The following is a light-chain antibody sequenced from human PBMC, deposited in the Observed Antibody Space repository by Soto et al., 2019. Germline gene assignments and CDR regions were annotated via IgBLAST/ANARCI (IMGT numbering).Light chain of an antibody. CDR2: GAS. V-gene: IGKV3-20*01. J-gene: IGKJ3*01. CDR1: QSVSSIY. CDR3: QQYGNSPFT. Sequence: EIVWTQSPGTLSFSPGERATLACRASQSVSSIYLAWYQQKPGQAPRLLIYGASSRATGIPDRFSGSGSGTDFTLIISRLEPEDFAVYYCQQYGNSPFTFGPGTKVDIK.